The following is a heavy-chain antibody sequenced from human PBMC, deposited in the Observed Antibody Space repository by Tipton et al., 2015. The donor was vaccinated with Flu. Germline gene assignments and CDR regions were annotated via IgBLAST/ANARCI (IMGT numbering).Heavy chain of an antibody. CDR3: ARDGPYYDFWSGTVYGMDV. CDR2: IYYSGST. Sequence: TLSLTCTVSGGSISSYYWSWIRQPPGKGLEWIGYIYYSGSTNYNPSLKSRVIISVDTSKNQFSLKLSSVTAADTAVYYCARDGPYYDFWSGTVYGMDVWGQGTTVTVSS. J-gene: IGHJ6*02. V-gene: IGHV4-59*01. D-gene: IGHD3-3*01. CDR1: GGSISSYY.